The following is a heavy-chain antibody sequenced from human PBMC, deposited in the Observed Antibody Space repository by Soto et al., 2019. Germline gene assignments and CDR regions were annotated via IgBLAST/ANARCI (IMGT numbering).Heavy chain of an antibody. J-gene: IGHJ4*02. V-gene: IGHV1-69*08. CDR2: IIPILGIA. CDR1: GGTFSSYT. Sequence: QVQLVQSGAEVKKPGSSVKVSCKASGGTFSSYTISWVRQAPGQGLEWMGRIIPILGIANYAQKFQGRVTITADKSTSTAYMEQSSLRSEDTAVYYCAREVAVPAASPGPRDYWGQGTLVTVSS. D-gene: IGHD2-2*01. CDR3: AREVAVPAASPGPRDY.